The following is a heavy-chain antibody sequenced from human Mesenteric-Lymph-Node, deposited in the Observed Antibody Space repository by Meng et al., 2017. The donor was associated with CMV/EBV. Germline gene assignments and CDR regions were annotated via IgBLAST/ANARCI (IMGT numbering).Heavy chain of an antibody. J-gene: IGHJ4*02. V-gene: IGHV4-59*11. Sequence: SETLSLTCTVSGGSISSHYWSWIRQPPGKGLEWIGYIYYSGSTNYNPSLKSRVTISVDTSKNQFSLKLSSVTAADTAVYYCARDGDEYSFDYWGQGTLVTVSS. CDR3: ARDGDEYSFDY. D-gene: IGHD6-6*01. CDR1: GGSISSHY. CDR2: IYYSGST.